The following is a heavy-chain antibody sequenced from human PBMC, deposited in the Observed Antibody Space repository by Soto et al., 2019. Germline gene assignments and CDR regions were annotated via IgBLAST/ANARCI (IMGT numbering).Heavy chain of an antibody. J-gene: IGHJ4*02. Sequence: EVRLVESGGVVVQPGGSLTLSCVASGVNFVGYSMHWVRQPPGKGLEWVSVINGDGDHAFYADSVKGRFTITRDNSKNSLYLQLRSLRTEDTAIYYCAKEMTTIFWDSCGQGTLVTVSS. V-gene: IGHV3-43*01. D-gene: IGHD3-3*01. CDR1: GVNFVGYS. CDR2: INGDGDHA. CDR3: AKEMTTIFWDS.